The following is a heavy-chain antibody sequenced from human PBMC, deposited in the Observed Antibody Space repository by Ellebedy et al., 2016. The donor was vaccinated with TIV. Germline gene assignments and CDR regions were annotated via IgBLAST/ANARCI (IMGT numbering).Heavy chain of an antibody. CDR2: IFTSGSF. CDR3: ARVHCSITTCDYYYMDV. D-gene: IGHD1-1*01. V-gene: IGHV4-4*07. Sequence: LETLSLTXTVSGGSVSRYFWSWIRQPAGKGLEWIGRIFTSGSFNYNPSLMSRVTMSVVTSKNQISLRLNSVTAADTAVYYCARVHCSITTCDYYYMDVWGKGTTVTVYS. J-gene: IGHJ6*03. CDR1: GGSVSRYF.